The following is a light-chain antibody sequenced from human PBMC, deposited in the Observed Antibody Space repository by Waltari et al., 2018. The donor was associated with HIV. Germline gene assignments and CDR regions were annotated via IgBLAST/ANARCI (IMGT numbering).Light chain of an antibody. V-gene: IGLV1-40*03. CDR3: QSYDNSLTSYV. J-gene: IGLJ1*01. CDR2: ATT. Sequence: QSVLTQPPSVSGAPGQRFTISCSGNSSNIRAGFDVHWYQHLPGTAPKLLIYATTNRPSGVPDLFSGSKSGASASLAITVLQAEDEADYYCQSYDNSLTSYVFATGTRVTVL. CDR1: SSNIRAGFD.